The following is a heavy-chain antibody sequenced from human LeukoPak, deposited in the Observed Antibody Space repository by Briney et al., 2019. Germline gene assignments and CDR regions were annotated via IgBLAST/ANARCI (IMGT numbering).Heavy chain of an antibody. Sequence: SQTLSLTCSVSSGSISSDGYYWTWIRQHPGKDLEWIGYIYYTGSIFYNPSLKSRVTISVDTSKNQFSLKLTSVAAADTAVYFCARETAASPLDPWGQGTLVTVSS. CDR3: ARETAASPLDP. CDR1: SGSISSDGYY. D-gene: IGHD2-15*01. J-gene: IGHJ5*02. V-gene: IGHV4-31*03. CDR2: IYYTGSI.